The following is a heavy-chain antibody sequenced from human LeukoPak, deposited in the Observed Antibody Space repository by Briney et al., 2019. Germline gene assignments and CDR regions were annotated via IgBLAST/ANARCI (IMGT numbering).Heavy chain of an antibody. D-gene: IGHD1-26*01. Sequence: PSETLSLTCTVSGGSISSSSYYWGWIRQPPGKGLEWIGSIYYSGSTYYNPSLKSRVTISVDTSKNQFSLQLNSVTPEDTAVYYCARDFSKGALSPVGFDYWGQGTLVTVSS. CDR3: ARDFSKGALSPVGFDY. CDR1: GGSISSSSYY. J-gene: IGHJ4*02. CDR2: IYYSGST. V-gene: IGHV4-39*07.